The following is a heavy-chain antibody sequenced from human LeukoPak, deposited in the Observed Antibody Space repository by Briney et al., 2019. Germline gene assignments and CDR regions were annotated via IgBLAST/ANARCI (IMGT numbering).Heavy chain of an antibody. CDR3: ARDYYYGMDV. J-gene: IGHJ6*02. V-gene: IGHV3-43*02. CDR1: GFTFDDYA. CDR2: ISGDGGST. Sequence: GGSLRLSCAASGFTFDDYAMHWVRQAPGKGLEWVSLISGDGGSTYYADSVKGRFTISRDNSKNSLYLQTNSLRTEDTALYYCARDYYYGMDVWGQGTTVTVSS.